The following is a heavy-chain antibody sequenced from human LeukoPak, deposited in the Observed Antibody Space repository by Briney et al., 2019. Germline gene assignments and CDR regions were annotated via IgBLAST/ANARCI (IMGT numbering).Heavy chain of an antibody. CDR1: GFTFSSYA. CDR2: ISYDGSNK. J-gene: IGHJ4*02. Sequence: GRSLRLSCAASGFTFSSYAMHWVCQAPGKGLEWVAVISYDGSNKYYADSVKGRFAIPRDNSKNTLYLQMNSLRAEDTAVYYCARDRASDYFDYWGQGTLVTVSS. V-gene: IGHV3-30*09. CDR3: ARDRASDYFDY.